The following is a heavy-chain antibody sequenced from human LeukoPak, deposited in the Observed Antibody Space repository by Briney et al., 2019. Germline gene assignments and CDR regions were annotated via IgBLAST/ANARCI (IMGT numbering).Heavy chain of an antibody. Sequence: GGSLRLSCAASGFTFDDYGMSWVRQAPGKGLEWVSGINWNGGSTGYADSVKGRFTISRDNAKNSLYLQMNSLRAEDTALYYCARDAGHDSGGYLYYYYYYMDVWGKGTTVTVSS. J-gene: IGHJ6*03. CDR1: GFTFDDYG. CDR2: INWNGGST. D-gene: IGHD3-22*01. CDR3: ARDAGHDSGGYLYYYYYYMDV. V-gene: IGHV3-20*04.